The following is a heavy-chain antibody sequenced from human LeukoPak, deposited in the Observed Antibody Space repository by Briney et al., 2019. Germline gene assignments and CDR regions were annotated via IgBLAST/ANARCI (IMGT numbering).Heavy chain of an antibody. J-gene: IGHJ6*03. V-gene: IGHV4-59*12. CDR1: GGSISSYY. D-gene: IGHD3-10*01. Sequence: SETLSLTCTVSGGSISSYYWSWIRQPPGKGLEWIGYIYYSGSTNYNPSLKSRVTISVDTSKNQFSLKLSSVTAAETAVYYCARYYYGSGSYYNEDYYYMDVWGKGTTVTVSS. CDR3: ARYYYGSGSYYNEDYYYMDV. CDR2: IYYSGST.